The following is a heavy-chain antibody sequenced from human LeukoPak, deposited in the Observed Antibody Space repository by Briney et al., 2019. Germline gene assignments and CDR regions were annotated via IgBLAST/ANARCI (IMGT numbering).Heavy chain of an antibody. CDR1: GFTFSSYG. Sequence: QPGGSLRLSCAASGFTFSSYGMHWVRQAPGKGLEWVAVISYDGSNKYYADSVKGRFTISRDNSKNTLYLQMNSLRAEDTAVYYCARPYGSGSYLYYWGQGTLVTVSS. CDR3: ARPYGSGSYLYY. J-gene: IGHJ4*02. V-gene: IGHV3-30*03. D-gene: IGHD3-10*01. CDR2: ISYDGSNK.